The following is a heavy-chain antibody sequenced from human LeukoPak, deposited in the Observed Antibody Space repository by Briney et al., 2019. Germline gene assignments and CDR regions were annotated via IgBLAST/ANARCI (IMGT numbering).Heavy chain of an antibody. V-gene: IGHV4-30-4*07. J-gene: IGHJ4*02. CDR1: GGSISSGGYS. D-gene: IGHD6-13*01. Sequence: PSQTLSLTCAVSGGSISSGGYSWSWIRQPPGKGLEWIGYIYYSGSTYYNPSLKSRVTISVDTSKNQFSLKLSSVTAADTAVYYCARVVLAAAGTVWGQGTLVTVSS. CDR3: ARVVLAAAGTV. CDR2: IYYSGST.